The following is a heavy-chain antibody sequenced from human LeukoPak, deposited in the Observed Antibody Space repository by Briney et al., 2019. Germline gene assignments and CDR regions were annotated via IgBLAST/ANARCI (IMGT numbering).Heavy chain of an antibody. CDR3: ARAPRITRTDMDV. CDR2: INPNSGGT. Sequence: GASVKVSCKASGYTFTGYYMHWVRQAPGQGLEWMGWINPNSGGTNYAQKFQGRVTMTRDTSISTAYMELSRLRSDGTAVYYCARAPRITRTDMDVWGKGTTVTVSS. J-gene: IGHJ6*03. V-gene: IGHV1-2*02. D-gene: IGHD1-14*01. CDR1: GYTFTGYY.